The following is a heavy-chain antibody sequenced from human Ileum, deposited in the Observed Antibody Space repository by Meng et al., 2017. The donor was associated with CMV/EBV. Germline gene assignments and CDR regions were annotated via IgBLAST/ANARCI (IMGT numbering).Heavy chain of an antibody. V-gene: IGHV4-30-4*08. Sequence: QVGLEESGPGLVKPSQPLSLICTVSGDSISSGDFYWTWIRQSPGKGPEWIGYIYYSGSTYYNPSLKSRLTIALDTSKNQFSLRLTSVTDADTGVYYCATEYSASPGWFDPWGQGILVTVSS. CDR3: ATEYSASPGWFDP. D-gene: IGHD5-12*01. CDR2: IYYSGST. J-gene: IGHJ5*02. CDR1: GDSISSGDFY.